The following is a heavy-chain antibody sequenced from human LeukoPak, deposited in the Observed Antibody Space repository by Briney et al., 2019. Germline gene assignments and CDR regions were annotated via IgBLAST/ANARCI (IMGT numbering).Heavy chain of an antibody. Sequence: GESLKISCKGSGYSFTNYSIAWVRQMPGKGLEWMGIIYPDDSDTKYSPSFQGQVTISADKSISTAYLQWNSLEASDTAMYYCARHPIYCSGGTCFSSNYFDYWGQGTLVTVSS. CDR3: ARHPIYCSGGTCFSSNYFDY. J-gene: IGHJ4*02. CDR1: GYSFTNYS. D-gene: IGHD2-15*01. V-gene: IGHV5-51*01. CDR2: IYPDDSDT.